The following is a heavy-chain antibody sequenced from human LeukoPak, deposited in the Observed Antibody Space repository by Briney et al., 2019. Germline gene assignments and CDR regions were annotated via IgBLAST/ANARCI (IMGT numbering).Heavy chain of an antibody. CDR2: ISAYNGNI. J-gene: IGHJ6*03. Sequence: ASVKVSCKASGYTFSSYVISWVRQAPGQGLEWMGWISAYNGNINYAQKLQGRVTMTTDTSTSTAYMELRSLRSDDTAVYYCARVGPPGYCTSTSCYGYYFYYMDVWGKGTTVTVSS. CDR1: GYTFSSYV. V-gene: IGHV1-18*01. D-gene: IGHD2-2*03. CDR3: ARVGPPGYCTSTSCYGYYFYYMDV.